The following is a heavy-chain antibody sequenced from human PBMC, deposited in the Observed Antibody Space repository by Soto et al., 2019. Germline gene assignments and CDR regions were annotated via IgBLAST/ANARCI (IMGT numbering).Heavy chain of an antibody. D-gene: IGHD4-4*01. Sequence: SETLSLTCTVSGGSISSYYWSWIRQPPGKGLECIWYIYYSGSTNYNPSLKSRVTISVDTSKNQFSLKLSSVTAAHTAVYYCARGTVTTSFSLYYYGMDVWGQGTTVTVSS. CDR3: ARGTVTTSFSLYYYGMDV. J-gene: IGHJ6*02. CDR2: IYYSGST. V-gene: IGHV4-59*01. CDR1: GGSISSYY.